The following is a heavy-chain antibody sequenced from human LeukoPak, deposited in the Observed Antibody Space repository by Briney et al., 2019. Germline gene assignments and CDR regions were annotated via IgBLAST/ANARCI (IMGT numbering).Heavy chain of an antibody. V-gene: IGHV1-46*01. CDR3: AREHSGYDS. CDR1: GYTFTNYY. D-gene: IGHD5-12*01. Sequence: GASVKVSCKASGYTFTNYYMHWVRQAPGQGLEWMGIINPSGGGTNYAQKFQGRVTMTRDTSTSTVYMELSSLRSEDTAVYYCAREHSGYDSWGQGTLLTVSS. J-gene: IGHJ5*02. CDR2: INPSGGGT.